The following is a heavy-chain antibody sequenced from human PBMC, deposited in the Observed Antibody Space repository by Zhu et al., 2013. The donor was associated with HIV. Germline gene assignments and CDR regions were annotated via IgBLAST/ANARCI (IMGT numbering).Heavy chain of an antibody. V-gene: IGHV1-2*02. CDR3: ARTKTGAGYWSDY. CDR1: GYTLTAYY. CDR2: IFPNNGRT. D-gene: IGHD2-8*02. Sequence: QVQLVQSGAEVKKPGASVKVSCKASGYTLTAYYMHWVRQAPGQGLEWMGWIFPNNGRTIYAQQFQDRVTMTSDTSTNTVYMDLDRLTSADTAVYYCARTKTGAGYWSDYWGQGTLVTVSS. J-gene: IGHJ4*02.